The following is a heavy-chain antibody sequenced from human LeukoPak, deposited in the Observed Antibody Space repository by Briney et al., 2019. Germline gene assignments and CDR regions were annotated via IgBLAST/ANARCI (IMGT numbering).Heavy chain of an antibody. CDR2: IKQDGSEK. CDR3: AKDRIADRRLGYGLDH. D-gene: IGHD5-18*01. Sequence: GGSLRLSCAASGFTFSSYWMSWVRQAPGKGLEWVANIKQDGSEKYYVDSVKGRFTISRDNAKNSLYLQMNSLRAEDTAVYYCAKDRIADRRLGYGLDHWGQGTLVAVSS. V-gene: IGHV3-7*05. J-gene: IGHJ4*02. CDR1: GFTFSSYW.